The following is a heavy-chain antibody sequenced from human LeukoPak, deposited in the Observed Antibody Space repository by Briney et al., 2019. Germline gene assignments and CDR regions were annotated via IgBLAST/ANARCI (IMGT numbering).Heavy chain of an antibody. Sequence: SQTLSLTCTVSGGSISSGDYYWSWIRQPPGKGLEWIGYIFYSGSTNYNPSLKSRVTISVGTSKKQLSLKLSSVTAADTAVYYCARGSGGPGAFDIWGQGTMVTVSS. D-gene: IGHD2-2*01. CDR2: IFYSGST. CDR3: ARGSGGPGAFDI. J-gene: IGHJ3*02. CDR1: GGSISSGDYY. V-gene: IGHV4-61*08.